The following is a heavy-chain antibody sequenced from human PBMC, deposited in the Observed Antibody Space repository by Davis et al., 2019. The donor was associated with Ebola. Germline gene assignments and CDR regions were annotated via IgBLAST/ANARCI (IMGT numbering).Heavy chain of an antibody. D-gene: IGHD1-7*01. CDR1: GGSISSGTYS. V-gene: IGHV4-30-2*01. CDR2: IYHSGTT. J-gene: IGHJ5*02. Sequence: SLRLSCAVSGGSISSGTYSWNWIRQTSGKGLEWIGHIYHSGTTYVHPSLKSRVTLSLDLSKNQFFLKLTSVSAADTAVYYCAREGTAGFNWLDPWGRGTLVTVSS. CDR3: AREGTAGFNWLDP.